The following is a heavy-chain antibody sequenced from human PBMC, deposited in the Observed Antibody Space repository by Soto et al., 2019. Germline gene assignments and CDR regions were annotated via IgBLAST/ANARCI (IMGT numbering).Heavy chain of an antibody. D-gene: IGHD3-22*01. CDR3: ARCDRGYYDSSGYYSGGYAFDI. J-gene: IGHJ3*02. Sequence: SETLSLTCTVSGGSISSYYWSWIRQPPGKGLEWIGYIYYSGSTYYNPSLKSRVTISVDTSKNQFSLKLSSVTAADTAVYYCARCDRGYYDSSGYYSGGYAFDIWGQGTMVTVSS. CDR2: IYYSGST. V-gene: IGHV4-59*01. CDR1: GGSISSYY.